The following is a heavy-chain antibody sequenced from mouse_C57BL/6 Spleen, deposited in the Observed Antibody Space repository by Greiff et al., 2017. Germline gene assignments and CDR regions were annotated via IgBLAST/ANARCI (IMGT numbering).Heavy chain of an antibody. D-gene: IGHD1-1*01. CDR2: IWSGGST. CDR3: AIYYYGSSRYAMTT. CDR1: GFSLTSYG. V-gene: IGHV2-4*01. J-gene: IGHJ4*01. Sequence: VQLQQSGPGLVQPSQSLSITCTVSGFSLTSYGVHWVRQPPGKGLEWLGVIWSGGSTDYNAAFISRLSISKDNSKSQVFFKMNSLQADDTAIYYCAIYYYGSSRYAMTTGVKEPQSPSPQ.